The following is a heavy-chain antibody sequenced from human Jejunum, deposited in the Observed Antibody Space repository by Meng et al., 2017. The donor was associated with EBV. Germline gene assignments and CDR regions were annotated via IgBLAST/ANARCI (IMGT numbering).Heavy chain of an antibody. J-gene: IGHJ4*02. V-gene: IGHV4-4*02. CDR1: GASISSSHW. Sequence: QVQVQESGPGLVQPSGTLSLTCAVSGASISSSHWWSWVRQAPGEGLEWIGEIYYTGRTNYNPSLKSRVSMSIDKSKNQFSLNLNSVTVADTAVYYCATSMSGYSYGYFWGQGTLVTVSS. CDR2: IYYTGRT. D-gene: IGHD5-12*01. CDR3: ATSMSGYSYGYF.